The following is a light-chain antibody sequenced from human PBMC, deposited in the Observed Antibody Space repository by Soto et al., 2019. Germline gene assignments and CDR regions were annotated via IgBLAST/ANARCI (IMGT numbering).Light chain of an antibody. V-gene: IGKV1-39*01. J-gene: IGKJ1*01. CDR2: AAS. CDR3: QQSYSTPPWT. Sequence: EIQMTQSPSSLSASVGDIVTITCRASQDIRNDLGWYQQKRGKAPKLXIYAASSLQSGVPSRFSGSGSGTDFTLTISSLQPEDFANYYCQQSYSTPPWTFGQGTKVDIK. CDR1: QDIRND.